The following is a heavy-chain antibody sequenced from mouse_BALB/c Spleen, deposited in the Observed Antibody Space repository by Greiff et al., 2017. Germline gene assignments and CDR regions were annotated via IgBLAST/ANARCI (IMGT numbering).Heavy chain of an antibody. Sequence: DVMLVESGGGLVQPGGSRKLSCAASGFTFSSFGMHWVRQAPEKGLEWVAYISSGSSTIYYADTVKGRFTISRDNPKNTLFLQMTSLRSEDTAMYYCARGNYYDYDEGYYFDYWGQGTTLTVSS. D-gene: IGHD2-4*01. V-gene: IGHV5-17*02. J-gene: IGHJ2*01. CDR3: ARGNYYDYDEGYYFDY. CDR2: ISSGSSTI. CDR1: GFTFSSFG.